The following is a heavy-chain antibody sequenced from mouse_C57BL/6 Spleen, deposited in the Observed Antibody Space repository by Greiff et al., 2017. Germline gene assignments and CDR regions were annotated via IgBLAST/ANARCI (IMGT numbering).Heavy chain of an antibody. CDR3: ARDATAGGFAY. J-gene: IGHJ3*01. Sequence: EVKLLESGGGLVQPGGSLSLSCAASGFTFTDYYMSWVRQPPGKALEWLGFIRNKANGYTTEYSASVKGRFTISRDNSKSILYLQMNALTAEDSATYYCARDATAGGFAYWGQGTMVTVSA. CDR1: GFTFTDYY. V-gene: IGHV7-3*01. D-gene: IGHD6-1*01. CDR2: IRNKANGYTT.